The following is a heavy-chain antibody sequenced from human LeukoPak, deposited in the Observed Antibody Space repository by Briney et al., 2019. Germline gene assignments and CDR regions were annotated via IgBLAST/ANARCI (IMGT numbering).Heavy chain of an antibody. Sequence: GGSLRLSCAASGFTFSHYSMNWVRQAPGKGLEWVSSISTSSSYIYYADSVKGRFTVSRNNAKNSLYLQMDSLRAEDTAVYYCARVPIGYSYGYGYYYYYMDVWGKGTTVTVSS. CDR1: GFTFSHYS. CDR3: ARVPIGYSYGYGYYYYYMDV. J-gene: IGHJ6*03. CDR2: ISTSSSYI. D-gene: IGHD5-18*01. V-gene: IGHV3-21*01.